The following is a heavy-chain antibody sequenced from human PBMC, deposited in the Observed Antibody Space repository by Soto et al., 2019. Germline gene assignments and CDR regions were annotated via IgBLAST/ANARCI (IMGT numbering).Heavy chain of an antibody. J-gene: IGHJ4*02. CDR3: ARHRSDFWSGYPDY. CDR2: IYYSGST. D-gene: IGHD3-3*01. Sequence: QLQLQESGPGLVKPSETLSLTCTVSGGSISSSSYYWGWIRRPPGKGLEWIGSIYYSGSTYYNPSLKSRVTISVDTSKNQFSLKLSSVTAADTAVYYCARHRSDFWSGYPDYWGQGTLVTVSS. CDR1: GGSISSSSYY. V-gene: IGHV4-39*01.